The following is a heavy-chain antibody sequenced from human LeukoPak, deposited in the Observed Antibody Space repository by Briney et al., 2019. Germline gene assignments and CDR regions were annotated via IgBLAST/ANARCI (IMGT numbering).Heavy chain of an antibody. J-gene: IGHJ4*02. V-gene: IGHV3-7*01. CDR3: ARAVGAIDY. D-gene: IGHD2-2*01. CDR1: GFTFSNYW. Sequence: GGSLRLSCAASGFTFSNYWMSWVRQAPGKGLEWVANIKQDRSEKYYVDSVKGRFTISRDNAKNSLYLQMNSLRAEDTAVYYCARAVGAIDYWGQGTLVTVSS. CDR2: IKQDRSEK.